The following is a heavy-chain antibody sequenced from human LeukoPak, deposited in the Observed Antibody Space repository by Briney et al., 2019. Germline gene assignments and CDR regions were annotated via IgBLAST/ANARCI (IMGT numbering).Heavy chain of an antibody. D-gene: IGHD3-10*01. CDR2: INHSGST. V-gene: IGHV4-34*01. CDR3: ARGPSYYGSGSYYNKRITFDY. Sequence: SETLSLTCAVYGGSFSGYYWSWIRQPPGKGLEWIGEINHSGSTNYNPSLKSRVTISVDTSKNQFSLKLSSVTAADTAVYYCARGPSYYGSGSYYNKRITFDYWGQGTLVTVSS. CDR1: GGSFSGYY. J-gene: IGHJ4*02.